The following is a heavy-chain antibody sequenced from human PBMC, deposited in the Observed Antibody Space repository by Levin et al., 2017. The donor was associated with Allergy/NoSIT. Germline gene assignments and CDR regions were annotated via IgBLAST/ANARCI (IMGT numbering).Heavy chain of an antibody. J-gene: IGHJ6*03. D-gene: IGHD2-2*01. Sequence: KISCKASGGTFSSYAISWVRQAPGQGLEWMGRIIPILGIANNAQKFQGRVTITADKSTSTAYMELSSLRSEDTAVYYCARKGPYCSSTSCYVNPSYYYYYMDVWGKGTTVTVSS. V-gene: IGHV1-69*04. CDR3: ARKGPYCSSTSCYVNPSYYYYYMDV. CDR1: GGTFSSYA. CDR2: IIPILGIA.